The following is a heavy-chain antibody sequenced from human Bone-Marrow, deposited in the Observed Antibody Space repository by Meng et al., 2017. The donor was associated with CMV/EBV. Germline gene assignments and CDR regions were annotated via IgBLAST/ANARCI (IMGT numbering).Heavy chain of an antibody. Sequence: GESLKISCAASGFTFSRNDMHWVRQPVGKGLEWVSTIGTAGDRSYAGSVKGRFTISRDNAKNSLYLQMNSLRAEDTAVYYCARGETYYDFWSGYYTDIYWGQGTLVTVSS. V-gene: IGHV3-13*01. CDR3: ARGETYYDFWSGYYTDIY. D-gene: IGHD3-3*01. CDR2: IGTAGDR. J-gene: IGHJ4*02. CDR1: GFTFSRND.